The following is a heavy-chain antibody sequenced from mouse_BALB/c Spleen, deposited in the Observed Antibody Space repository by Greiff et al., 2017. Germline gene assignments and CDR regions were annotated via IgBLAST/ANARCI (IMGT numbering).Heavy chain of an antibody. J-gene: IGHJ4*01. D-gene: IGHD1-1*01. V-gene: IGHV5-12-2*01. Sequence: DVMLVESGGGLVQPGGSLKLSCAASGFTFSSYTMSWVRQTPEKRLEWVAYISNGGGSTYYPDTVKGRFTISRDNAKNTLYLQMSSLKSEDTAMYYCARHGELRAMDYWGQGTSVTVSS. CDR2: ISNGGGST. CDR1: GFTFSSYT. CDR3: ARHGELRAMDY.